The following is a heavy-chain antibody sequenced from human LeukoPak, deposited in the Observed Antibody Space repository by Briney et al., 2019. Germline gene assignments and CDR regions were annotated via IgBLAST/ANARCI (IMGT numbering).Heavy chain of an antibody. CDR2: IYYSGST. J-gene: IGHJ3*02. Sequence: SETLSFTCTVSGGSISSYYWGWIRQPPGKGLEWIGSIYYSGSTYYNPSLKSRVTISVDTSKNQFSLKLSSVTAADTAVYYCARALLRTTDAFDIWGQGTMVTVSS. V-gene: IGHV4-39*07. CDR1: GGSISSYY. CDR3: ARALLRTTDAFDI. D-gene: IGHD4-11*01.